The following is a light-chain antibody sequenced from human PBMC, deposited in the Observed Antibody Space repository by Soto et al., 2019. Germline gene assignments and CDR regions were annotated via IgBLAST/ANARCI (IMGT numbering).Light chain of an antibody. Sequence: VLKHSPGTLTLSPGDRATLSSRGSQSVSSSYLAWYQQKPGQAPRLLIYGASSRATGIPDRFSGSGSGTDFTLTISRLEPEDFAVYYCHQYVSAPLTFGGGTKVDIK. V-gene: IGKV3-20*01. CDR2: GAS. CDR1: QSVSSSY. CDR3: HQYVSAPLT. J-gene: IGKJ4*01.